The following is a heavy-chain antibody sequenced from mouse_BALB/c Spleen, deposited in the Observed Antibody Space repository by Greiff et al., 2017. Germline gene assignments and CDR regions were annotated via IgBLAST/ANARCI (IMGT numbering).Heavy chain of an antibody. J-gene: IGHJ1*01. CDR2: ISYDGSN. V-gene: IGHV3-6*02. CDR3: ARHYYGYWYFDV. D-gene: IGHD1-2*01. CDR1: GYSITSGYY. Sequence: EVQRVESGPGLVKPSQSLSLTCSVTGYSITSGYYWNWIRQFPGNKLEWMGYISYDGSNNYNPSLKNRISITRDTSKNQFFLKLNSVTTEDTATYYCARHYYGYWYFDVWGAGTTVTVSS.